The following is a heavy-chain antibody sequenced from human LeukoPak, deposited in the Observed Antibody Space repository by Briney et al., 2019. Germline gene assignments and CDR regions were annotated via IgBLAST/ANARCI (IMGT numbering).Heavy chain of an antibody. CDR2: MNPYSGDR. J-gene: IGHJ4*02. Sequence: ASVKVSCKTSGYTFTTYHINWVRQATGQGLEWLGWMNPYSGDRGYAQKFQGRLSITSDTSIRTAYMELSSLRSDDTAVYFCARTTSLTASGYDYWGQGTLVTVSS. CDR3: ARTTSLTASGYDY. D-gene: IGHD4-17*01. V-gene: IGHV1-8*03. CDR1: GYTFTTYH.